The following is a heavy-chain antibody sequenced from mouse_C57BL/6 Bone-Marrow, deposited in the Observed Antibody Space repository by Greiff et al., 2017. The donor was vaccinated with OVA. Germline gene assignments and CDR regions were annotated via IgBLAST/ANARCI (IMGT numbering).Heavy chain of an antibody. V-gene: IGHV1-64*01. CDR1: GYTFTSYW. CDR2: IHPNSGST. J-gene: IGHJ1*03. D-gene: IGHD1-1*01. CDR3: ARAVVARYWYFDV. Sequence: QVQLQQPGAELVKPGASVKLSCKASGYTFTSYWMHWVKQRPGQGLEWIGMIHPNSGSTNYNEKFKSKATLTVDKSSSTAYMQLSSLTSEDSAVYYGARAVVARYWYFDVWGTGTTVTVSS.